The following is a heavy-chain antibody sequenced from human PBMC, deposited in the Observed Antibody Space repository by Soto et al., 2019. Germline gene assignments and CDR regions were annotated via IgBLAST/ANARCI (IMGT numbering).Heavy chain of an antibody. J-gene: IGHJ4*02. CDR2: ISGSGGST. V-gene: IGHV3-23*01. D-gene: IGHD2-15*01. CDR3: AKDLDVDIVVVVAALDY. CDR1: GFTFSSYA. Sequence: GGSLRLSCAASGFTFSSYAMSWVRQAPGKGLEWVSAISGSGGSTYYADSVKGRFTISRDNSKNTLYLQMNSLRAEDTAVYYCAKDLDVDIVVVVAALDYWGQGTLVTVSS.